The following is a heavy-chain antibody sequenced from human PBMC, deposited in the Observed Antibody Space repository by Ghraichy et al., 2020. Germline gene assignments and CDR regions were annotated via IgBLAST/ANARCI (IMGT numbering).Heavy chain of an antibody. J-gene: IGHJ2*01. CDR2: FYTAGYA. CDR1: GFTVSSKY. CDR3: AGGPLGSFDL. V-gene: IGHV3-53*01. Sequence: GGSLRLSCRASGFTVSSKYMSWVRQAPGKGLEWVSIFYTAGYAYYADSVKGRFTPSTDSSENTLFLQMNSLRAGDTAMYYCAGGPLGSFDLWGRGTLVTVSS.